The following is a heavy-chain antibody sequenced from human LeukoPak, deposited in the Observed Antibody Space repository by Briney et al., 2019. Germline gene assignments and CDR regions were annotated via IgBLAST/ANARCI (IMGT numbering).Heavy chain of an antibody. D-gene: IGHD2-2*01. CDR1: GFTFSSYG. CDR2: IRYDGSNK. Sequence: PGGSLRLSCAASGFTFSSYGMHWVRQAPGKGLEWVAFIRYDGSNKYYADSVKGRFTISRDNSKNTLYLQMNSLRAGDTAVYYCAKVRVPAANTRLYFDYWGQGTLVTVSS. CDR3: AKVRVPAANTRLYFDY. V-gene: IGHV3-30*02. J-gene: IGHJ4*02.